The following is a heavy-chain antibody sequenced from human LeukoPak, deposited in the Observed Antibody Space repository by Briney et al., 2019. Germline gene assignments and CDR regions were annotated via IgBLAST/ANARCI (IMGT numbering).Heavy chain of an antibody. CDR2: IYYSGST. J-gene: IGHJ5*02. CDR1: GGSISSSSYY. Sequence: SETLSLTCTVSGGSISSSSYYWGWIRQPPGKGLEWIGSIYYSGSTYYNPSLKSRVTISVDTSKNQFSLKLSSVTAAGTAVYYCARDGYSSSWYVVWFDPWGQGTLVTVSS. D-gene: IGHD6-13*01. V-gene: IGHV4-39*07. CDR3: ARDGYSSSWYVVWFDP.